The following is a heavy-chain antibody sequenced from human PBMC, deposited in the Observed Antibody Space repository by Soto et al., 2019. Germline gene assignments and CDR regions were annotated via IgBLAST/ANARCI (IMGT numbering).Heavy chain of an antibody. V-gene: IGHV3-30*02. D-gene: IGHD3-22*01. CDR2: IWGAGSDK. CDR3: ARDSYYYDSSGYSNWFDP. CDR1: GFTFDNYG. Sequence: PGGSLRLSCAASGFTFDNYGMHWVRQAPGKGLEGVASIWGAGSDKYYADSVKGRFTISRDNSKNTLYLQMNSLRAEDTAVYYCARDSYYYDSSGYSNWFDPWGQGTLVTVSS. J-gene: IGHJ5*02.